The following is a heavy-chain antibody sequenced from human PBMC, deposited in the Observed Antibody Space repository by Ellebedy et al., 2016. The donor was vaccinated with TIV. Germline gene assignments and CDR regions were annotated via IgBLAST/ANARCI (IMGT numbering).Heavy chain of an antibody. V-gene: IGHV3-7*03. CDR3: VRAGKPYDFWSGSNWFDP. Sequence: GGSLRLSCAASGFTFSSYWMSWVRQAPGKGLEWVANINQDGSEKYYVDSVKGRFTISRDNAKNSLYLQMNSLRADDTALYYCVRAGKPYDFWSGSNWFDPWGQGTLVTVSS. D-gene: IGHD3-3*01. J-gene: IGHJ5*02. CDR1: GFTFSSYW. CDR2: INQDGSEK.